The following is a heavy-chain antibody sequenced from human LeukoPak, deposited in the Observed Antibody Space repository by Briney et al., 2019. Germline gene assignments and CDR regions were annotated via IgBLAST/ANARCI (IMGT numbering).Heavy chain of an antibody. V-gene: IGHV4-59*08. D-gene: IGHD3-16*01. CDR1: GGSFSSYY. J-gene: IGHJ5*02. Sequence: PSETLSLTCAVYGGSFSSYYWSWIRQPPGKGLEWIGYIYYSGSTNYNPSLKSRVTISVDTSKNQFSLKLSSVTAADTAVYYCASTSVTHVSWGQGTLVTVSS. CDR2: IYYSGST. CDR3: ASTSVTHVS.